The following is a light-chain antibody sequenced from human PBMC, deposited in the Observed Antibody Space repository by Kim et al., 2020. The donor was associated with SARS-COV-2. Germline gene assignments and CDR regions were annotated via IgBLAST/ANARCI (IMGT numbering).Light chain of an antibody. V-gene: IGKV3-15*01. J-gene: IGKJ3*01. CDR3: KHFNKWTQCT. Sequence: EIMLTQSPATLSVSPGERVTLSCRASQSVGSNLAWYQQKPGQAPRLLIFEASTRAAGIPARFSGSGSGRDFTLTISSLQSEDFAVYYCKHFNKWTQCTCGPGNKVDIK. CDR2: EAS. CDR1: QSVGSN.